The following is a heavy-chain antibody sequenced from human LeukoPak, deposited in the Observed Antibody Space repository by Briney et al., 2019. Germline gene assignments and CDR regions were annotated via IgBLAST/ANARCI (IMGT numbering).Heavy chain of an antibody. V-gene: IGHV3-15*01. J-gene: IGHJ4*02. CDR1: GFTFSNAW. CDR2: IKSKTDGGTT. D-gene: IGHD2-2*03. Sequence: PGGSLRLSCAASGFTFSNAWMSWVRQAPGKGLEWVGRIKSKTDGGTTDYAAPVKGRFTISRDDSKNTLYLQMNSLKTEDTAVYYCTTVDGYCSSTSCYRWYYFDYWGQGALVTVSS. CDR3: TTVDGYCSSTSCYRWYYFDY.